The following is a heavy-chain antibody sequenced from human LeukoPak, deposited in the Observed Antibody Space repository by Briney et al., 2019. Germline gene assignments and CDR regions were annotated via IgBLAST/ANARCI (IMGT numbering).Heavy chain of an antibody. J-gene: IGHJ6*03. CDR1: GGSISSYY. V-gene: IGHV4-59*01. CDR2: IYYSGST. CDR3: ARAHGDYADLGYYYMDV. Sequence: SETLSLTCTVSGGSISSYYWSWIRQPPGKGLEWIGYIYYSGSTNYNPSLKSRVTISVDTSKNQFSLKLSSVTAADTAVYYCARAHGDYADLGYYYMDVWGKGTTVTVSS. D-gene: IGHD4-17*01.